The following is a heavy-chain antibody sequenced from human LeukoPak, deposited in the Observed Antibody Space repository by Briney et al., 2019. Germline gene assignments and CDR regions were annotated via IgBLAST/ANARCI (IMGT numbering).Heavy chain of an antibody. CDR3: ARVLYNWNYGRFDY. CDR1: GGSISSYY. CDR2: IYYSGST. D-gene: IGHD1-7*01. J-gene: IGHJ4*02. V-gene: IGHV4-59*12. Sequence: SETLSLTCTVSGGSISSYYWSWIRQPPGKGLEWIGYIYYSGSTNYNPSLKSRVTMSVDTSKNQFSLKLSSVTAADTAVYYCARVLYNWNYGRFDYWGQGTLVTVSS.